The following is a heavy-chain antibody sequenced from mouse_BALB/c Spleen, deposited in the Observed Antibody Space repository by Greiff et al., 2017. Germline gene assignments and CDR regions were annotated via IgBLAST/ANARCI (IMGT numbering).Heavy chain of an antibody. V-gene: IGHV5-15*02. D-gene: IGHD2-3*01. CDR3: ASDDGYYAMDY. CDR1: GFTFSDYG. J-gene: IGHJ4*01. Sequence: EVMLVESGGGLVQPGGSRKLSCAASGFTFSDYGMAWVRQAPGKGPEWVAFISNLAYSIYYADTVTGRFTISRENAKNTLYLEMSSLRSEDTAMYYCASDDGYYAMDYWGQGTSVTVSS. CDR2: ISNLAYSI.